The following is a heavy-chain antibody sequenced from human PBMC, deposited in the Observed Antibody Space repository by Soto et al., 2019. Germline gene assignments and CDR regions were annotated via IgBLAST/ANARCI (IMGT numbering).Heavy chain of an antibody. CDR1: CFTFSNYF. D-gene: IGHD2-2*03. CDR2: IYPSGGSA. Sequence: ASLKVSFKASCFTFSNYFIHLFLHSPLQGLELMGNIYPSGGSAHYAQNFHGRVTMTRDTSTSTIYMDLSSLRSEDTAVYYCARGGKEMDKIGSFELWGQGDMVNVSS. CDR3: ARGGKEMDKIGSFEL. J-gene: IGHJ4*02. V-gene: IGHV1-46*01.